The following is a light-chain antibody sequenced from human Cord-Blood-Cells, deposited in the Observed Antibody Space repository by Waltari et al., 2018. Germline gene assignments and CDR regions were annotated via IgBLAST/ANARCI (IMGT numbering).Light chain of an antibody. CDR1: CSNLGCNT. V-gene: IGLV1-44*01. J-gene: IGLJ3*02. CDR3: AAWDDSLNGPV. CDR2: SKN. Sequence: QSVLTHPPSVSGTPGQSVPLSCSGSCSNLGCNTANSYQHLPGPPPKLLIYSKNQRPSGVPDRFSGSKSGTSASLAISGRQSEDEADYYCAAWDDSLNGPVFGGGTKLTVL.